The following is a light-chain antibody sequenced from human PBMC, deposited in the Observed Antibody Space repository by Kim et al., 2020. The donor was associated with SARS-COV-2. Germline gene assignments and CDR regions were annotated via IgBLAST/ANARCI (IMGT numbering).Light chain of an antibody. Sequence: SLSPGERASLSCRASQSVGTLAWYQQKPGRAPRLLIYGTSFRSTGIPDRFSGSGSGTDFTLTISRLEPEDFAVYYCQEYDASPPWTFGQGTKLEI. CDR1: QSVGT. CDR2: GTS. J-gene: IGKJ1*01. V-gene: IGKV3-20*01. CDR3: QEYDASPPWT.